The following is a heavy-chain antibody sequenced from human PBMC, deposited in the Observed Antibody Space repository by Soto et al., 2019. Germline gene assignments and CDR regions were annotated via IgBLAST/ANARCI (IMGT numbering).Heavy chain of an antibody. CDR2: IDPSDSYT. V-gene: IGHV5-10-1*01. D-gene: IGHD2-21*02. Sequence: PGESLKISCKGSGYSFTSYWISWVRQMPGKGLEWMGRIDPSDSYTNYSPSFQGHVTISADKSISTAYLQWSSLKASDTAMYYCARHYRTAISPGSNWFDPWGQGTLVTVSS. CDR1: GYSFTSYW. J-gene: IGHJ5*02. CDR3: ARHYRTAISPGSNWFDP.